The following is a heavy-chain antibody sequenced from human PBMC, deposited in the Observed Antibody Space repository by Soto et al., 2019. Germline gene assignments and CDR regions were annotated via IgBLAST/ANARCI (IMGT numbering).Heavy chain of an antibody. Sequence: SETLSLTCTVSGGSISSSSYYWGWIRQPPGKGLEWIGSIYYSGSTYYNPSLKSRVTISVDTSKNQFSLKLSSVTAADTAVYYCARGEAIAARPIAYFDYWGQGTLVTVSS. D-gene: IGHD6-6*01. J-gene: IGHJ4*02. CDR3: ARGEAIAARPIAYFDY. CDR2: IYYSGST. V-gene: IGHV4-39*01. CDR1: GGSISSSSYY.